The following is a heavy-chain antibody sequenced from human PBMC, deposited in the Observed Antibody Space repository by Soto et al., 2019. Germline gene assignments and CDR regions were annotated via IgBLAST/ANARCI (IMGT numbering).Heavy chain of an antibody. CDR1: GYTFTIYG. V-gene: IGHV1-18*01. CDR3: ARMYYDILTGYTGHFDY. Sequence: ASVKVSCKASGYTFTIYGISWVRQAPGQGLEWTGWISAYNGNTNYAQKLQGRVTMTTDTSTSTAYMELRSLRSDDTAVYYCARMYYDILTGYTGHFDYWGQGTLVTVSS. CDR2: ISAYNGNT. D-gene: IGHD3-9*01. J-gene: IGHJ4*02.